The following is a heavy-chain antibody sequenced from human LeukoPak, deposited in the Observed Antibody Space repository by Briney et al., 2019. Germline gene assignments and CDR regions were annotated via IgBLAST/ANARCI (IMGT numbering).Heavy chain of an antibody. CDR2: ISYDGSNK. D-gene: IGHD2-2*01. V-gene: IGHV3-30-3*01. Sequence: HSGGSLRLSCAASGFTFSGYPIHWVRQAPGKGLEWVAVISYDGSNKYYADSVKGRFTISRDNAKNSLYLQMNSLSAEDTALYYCTRAPAATSRNYFDYWGQGTLVTVSS. J-gene: IGHJ4*02. CDR3: TRAPAATSRNYFDY. CDR1: GFTFSGYP.